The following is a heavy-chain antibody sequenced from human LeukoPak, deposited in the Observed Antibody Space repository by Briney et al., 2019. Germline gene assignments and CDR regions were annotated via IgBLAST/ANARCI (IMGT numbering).Heavy chain of an antibody. CDR2: ISPISGVA. V-gene: IGHV1-2*02. CDR3: ARDIAAGTPRAFDI. Sequence: ASVKVSCKTSGYNFNGFYMHWVRQAPGQGLEWMGWISPISGVAIYAQKFQGRVTMTRDTSISTAYMEFINLRSDDTAIYYCARDIAAGTPRAFDIWGHGAMVTVSS. J-gene: IGHJ3*02. D-gene: IGHD6-25*01. CDR1: GYNFNGFY.